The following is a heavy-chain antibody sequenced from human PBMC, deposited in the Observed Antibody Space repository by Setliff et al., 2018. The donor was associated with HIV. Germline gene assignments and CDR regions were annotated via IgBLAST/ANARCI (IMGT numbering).Heavy chain of an antibody. D-gene: IGHD3-3*01. J-gene: IGHJ6*02. CDR3: ARDNLYYNLYDGSPVYGMDV. V-gene: IGHV3-48*03. Sequence: LRLSCAASGFTFRNYKFNWVRQAPGRGLEWVSSISIGSGGAIDYADSVQGRFTISRDNSKNSLYLQMNSLRVEDTAVYYCARDNLYYNLYDGSPVYGMDVWGQGTTVTVSS. CDR2: ISIGSGGAI. CDR1: GFTFRNYK.